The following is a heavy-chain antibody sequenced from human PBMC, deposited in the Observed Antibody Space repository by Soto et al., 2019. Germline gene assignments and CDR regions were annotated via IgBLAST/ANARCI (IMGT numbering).Heavy chain of an antibody. D-gene: IGHD3-3*01. Sequence: EGSLRLSCAASGFSFRTYGMHWFRQAPGKGLEWVAVISYHGNDQYYADSVRGRFTISRDDSKSTLYLQMNTLRAEDTAVYYCAKDWREKYDTEDSDIWGRATMVPVS. J-gene: IGHJ3*02. V-gene: IGHV3-30*18. CDR1: GFSFRTYG. CDR2: ISYHGNDQ. CDR3: AKDWREKYDTEDSDI.